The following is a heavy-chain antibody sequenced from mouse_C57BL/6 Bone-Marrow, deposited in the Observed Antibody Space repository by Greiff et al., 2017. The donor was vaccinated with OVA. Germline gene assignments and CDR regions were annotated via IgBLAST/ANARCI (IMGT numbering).Heavy chain of an antibody. CDR1: GFSLTSYG. CDR3: ARKGITTVVGGDWYFDV. V-gene: IGHV2-2*01. J-gene: IGHJ1*03. Sequence: VQRVESGPGLVQPSQSLSITCTVSGFSLTSYGVHWVRQSPGKGLEWLGVIWSGGSPDYNAAFIYRLSICKDNSKSQVFFKMNSLQADDTDIYYCARKGITTVVGGDWYFDVWGTGTTVTVSS. D-gene: IGHD1-1*01. CDR2: IWSGGSP.